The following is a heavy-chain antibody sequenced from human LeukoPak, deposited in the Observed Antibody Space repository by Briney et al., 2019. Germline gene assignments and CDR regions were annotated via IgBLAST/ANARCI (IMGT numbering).Heavy chain of an antibody. CDR3: ARDYCSSASCYYPYYYLDV. V-gene: IGHV3-30*02. CDR2: IRYDGSNK. Sequence: GGSLRLSCAASGFTFSSYGMHWVRQAPGKGLEWVAFIRYDGSNKYYADSVKGRFTISRDNSKNTLYLQMNSLRAEDTAVYLCARDYCSSASCYYPYYYLDVWGKGTTVTVSS. CDR1: GFTFSSYG. J-gene: IGHJ6*03. D-gene: IGHD2-2*01.